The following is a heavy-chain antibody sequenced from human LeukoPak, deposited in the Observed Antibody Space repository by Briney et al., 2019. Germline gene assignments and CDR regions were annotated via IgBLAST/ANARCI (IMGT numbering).Heavy chain of an antibody. CDR1: GGSISSYY. J-gene: IGHJ6*03. Sequence: SETLSLTCTVSGGSISSYYWSWIRQPPGKGLEWIGYIYYSGSTNYNPSLKSRVTISVDTSKNQFSLKLSSVTAADTAVYYCARGKDYILYYYMDVWGKGTTVTVSS. D-gene: IGHD4/OR15-4a*01. CDR3: ARGKDYILYYYMDV. V-gene: IGHV4-59*01. CDR2: IYYSGST.